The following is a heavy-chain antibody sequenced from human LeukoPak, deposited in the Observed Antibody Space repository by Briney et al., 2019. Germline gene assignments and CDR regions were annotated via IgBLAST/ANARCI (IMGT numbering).Heavy chain of an antibody. CDR3: ARATSGQRRDGYLYYYFYYMDV. J-gene: IGHJ6*03. Sequence: SETLSLTCTVSGGSISSYYWSWIRQPPGKGLEWIGYIYYSGITNYNPSLQSRVTISVDTSNNQFSLKLTSVTAADTGVYYCARATSGQRRDGYLYYYFYYMDVWGKGTTVTVSS. CDR2: IYYSGIT. V-gene: IGHV4-59*01. D-gene: IGHD5-24*01. CDR1: GGSISSYY.